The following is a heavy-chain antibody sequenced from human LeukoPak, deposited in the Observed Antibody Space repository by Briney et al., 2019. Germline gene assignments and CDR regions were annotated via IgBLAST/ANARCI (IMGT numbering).Heavy chain of an antibody. Sequence: PGGSLRLSCAASGFTFSNYGMNWVRQAPGKGLVWVSHINGDGSDITYADPVKGRFTMSRDNPKNTLYLQMTRLRAEDTAVYYCVRTSEGGYFDYWGQGAVVTVSS. V-gene: IGHV3-74*01. D-gene: IGHD1-14*01. CDR1: GFTFSNYG. CDR2: INGDGSDI. J-gene: IGHJ4*02. CDR3: VRTSEGGYFDY.